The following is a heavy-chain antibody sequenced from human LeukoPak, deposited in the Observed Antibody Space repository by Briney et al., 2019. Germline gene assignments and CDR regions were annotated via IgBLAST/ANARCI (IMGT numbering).Heavy chain of an antibody. Sequence: SETLSLTCTVSGGSISGYYWSWIRQPAGKGLEWIGRIYSSGSTVYNPSLKSRVTMSVDTSKNQFSLKLSSVTAADSAVYYCVRVSPALGANYFDYWGQGTLVTVSS. J-gene: IGHJ4*02. V-gene: IGHV4-4*07. D-gene: IGHD1-26*01. CDR3: VRVSPALGANYFDY. CDR1: GGSISGYY. CDR2: IYSSGST.